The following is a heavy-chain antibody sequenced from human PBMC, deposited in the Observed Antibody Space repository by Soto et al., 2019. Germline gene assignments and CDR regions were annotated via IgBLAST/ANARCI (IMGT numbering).Heavy chain of an antibody. CDR3: ASRYYGWGSYYSVGC. J-gene: IGHJ4*02. V-gene: IGHV3-21*01. Sequence: GGSLRLSCAASGFTFSSYSMNWVRQAPGKGLEWVSSISSSSSYIYYADSVKGRFTISRDNAKNSLYLQMNSLRHEATAVYYWASRYYGWGSYYSVGCWGQGTLVTVAS. CDR2: ISSSSSYI. D-gene: IGHD3-10*01. CDR1: GFTFSSYS.